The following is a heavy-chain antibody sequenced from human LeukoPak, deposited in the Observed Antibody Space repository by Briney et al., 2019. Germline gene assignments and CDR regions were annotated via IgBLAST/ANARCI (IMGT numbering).Heavy chain of an antibody. D-gene: IGHD3-10*01. J-gene: IGHJ4*02. CDR2: ISSSSSYI. V-gene: IGHV3-21*01. CDR3: ARDTDYGSGSYPDY. Sequence: GRSLRLSCAASGFTFSSYSMNWVRQAPGKGLEWVSSISSSSSYIYYADSVKGRFTISRDNAKNSLYLQMNSLRAEDTAVYYCARDTDYGSGSYPDYWGQGTLVTVSS. CDR1: GFTFSSYS.